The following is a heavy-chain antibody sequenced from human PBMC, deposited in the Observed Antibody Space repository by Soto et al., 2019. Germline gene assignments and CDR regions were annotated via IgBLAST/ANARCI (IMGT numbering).Heavy chain of an antibody. J-gene: IGHJ3*02. CDR3: ARPLRIADAFDI. CDR1: GGSFSGYY. V-gene: IGHV4-34*01. CDR2: INHSGST. D-gene: IGHD2-15*01. Sequence: SETLSLTCAVYGGSFSGYYWSWIRQPPGKGLEWIGEINHSGSTNYNPSLKSRVTISVDTSKNQFSLKLSSVTAADTAVYYCARPLRIADAFDIWGQGTMVTVSS.